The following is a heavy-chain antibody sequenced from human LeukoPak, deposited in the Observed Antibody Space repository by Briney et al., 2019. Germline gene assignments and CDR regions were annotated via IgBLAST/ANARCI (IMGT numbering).Heavy chain of an antibody. D-gene: IGHD4-23*01. V-gene: IGHV1-3*01. CDR1: GYTFTSYA. Sequence: ASVKVSCKASGYTFTSYAMHWVRQAPGQRLEWMGWINAGNGNTKYSQKFQGRVTITRDTSASTAYMELSSLRSEDTAVYYCAGAPPRPYGGTDFDYWGQGTLVTVSS. CDR2: INAGNGNT. J-gene: IGHJ4*02. CDR3: AGAPPRPYGGTDFDY.